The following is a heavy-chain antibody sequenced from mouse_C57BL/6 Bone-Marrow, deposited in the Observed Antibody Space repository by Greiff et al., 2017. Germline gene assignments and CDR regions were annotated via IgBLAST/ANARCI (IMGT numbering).Heavy chain of an antibody. V-gene: IGHV1-80*01. CDR1: GYTFTSYW. CDR2: IYPGDGDT. CDR3: ARSVFGMDY. J-gene: IGHJ4*01. Sequence: QVQLQQPGSELVKPGASVKMSCKASGYTFTSYWITWVKQRPGKGLEWIGQIYPGDGDTNYNGKFKGKATLTADKSSSTAYMQLSSLTSEDSAVYFCARSVFGMDYWGQGTSVTVSS.